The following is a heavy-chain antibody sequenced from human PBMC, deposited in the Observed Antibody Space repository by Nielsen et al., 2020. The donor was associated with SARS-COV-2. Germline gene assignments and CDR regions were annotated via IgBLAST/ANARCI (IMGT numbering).Heavy chain of an antibody. J-gene: IGHJ6*03. Sequence: WIRQPPGKGLVWVSRINSDGSSTSYADSVKGRFTISRDNAKNTLYLQMNSLRAEDTALYHCARNADSSSSVYYYYYMDVWGKGTTVTVSS. D-gene: IGHD6-6*01. CDR3: ARNADSSSSVYYYYYMDV. CDR2: INSDGSST. V-gene: IGHV3-74*01.